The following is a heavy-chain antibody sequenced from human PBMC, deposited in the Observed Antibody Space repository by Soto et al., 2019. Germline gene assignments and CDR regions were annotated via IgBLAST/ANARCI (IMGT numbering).Heavy chain of an antibody. CDR3: ARGGGGYKSFDY. Sequence: EVQLVESGGGLIQPGGSLRLSCAASGLTVSSNYMTWVRKAPGKGLEWVSVIYSGGSTYYTDSVRGRFTISRDNSKNTLYLQMNSLRAEDTAVYYCARGGGGYKSFDYWGQGTLVTVSS. CDR2: IYSGGST. J-gene: IGHJ4*02. CDR1: GLTVSSNY. D-gene: IGHD5-12*01. V-gene: IGHV3-53*01.